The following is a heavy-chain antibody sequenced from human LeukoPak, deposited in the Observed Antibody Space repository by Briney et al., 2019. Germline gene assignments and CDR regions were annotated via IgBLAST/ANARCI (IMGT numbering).Heavy chain of an antibody. D-gene: IGHD6-19*01. CDR3: ARQPAPYSSGWYDGFDI. CDR1: GGSFSGYY. V-gene: IGHV4-59*10. Sequence: PSETLSLTCAVYGGSFSGYYWSWIRQPAGKGLEWIGRIYTSGSTNYNPSLKSRVTMSVDTSKNQFSLKLSSVTAADTAVYYCARQPAPYSSGWYDGFDIWGQGTMVTVSA. CDR2: IYTSGST. J-gene: IGHJ3*02.